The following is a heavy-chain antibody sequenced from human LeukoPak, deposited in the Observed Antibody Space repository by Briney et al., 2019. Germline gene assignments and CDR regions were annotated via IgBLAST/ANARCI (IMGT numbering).Heavy chain of an antibody. J-gene: IGHJ4*02. Sequence: SETLSLTCTVSGGSTSSYYWSWIRQPPGKELQWIGYIHYSGSTNYNPSLKSRVTISVDTSKNQFSLKLSSVTAADTAVYYCARYSPYCSRTSCYDYWGQGTLVTVSS. CDR1: GGSTSSYY. V-gene: IGHV4-59*01. CDR3: ARYSPYCSRTSCYDY. D-gene: IGHD2-2*01. CDR2: IHYSGST.